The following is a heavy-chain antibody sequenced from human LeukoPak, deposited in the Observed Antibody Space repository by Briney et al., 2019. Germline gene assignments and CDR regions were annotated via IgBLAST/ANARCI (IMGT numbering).Heavy chain of an antibody. CDR3: ALDTGYSSSSKIDL. J-gene: IGHJ2*01. Sequence: GASVKVSCKASGYTFTSYAISWVRQAPGQGLEWVGGIIPIFGTANYAQKFQGRVTITADKSTSTAYMELSSLRSEDTAVYYCALDTGYSSSSKIDLWGRGTLVTVSS. CDR2: IIPIFGTA. V-gene: IGHV1-69*06. CDR1: GYTFTSYA. D-gene: IGHD6-6*01.